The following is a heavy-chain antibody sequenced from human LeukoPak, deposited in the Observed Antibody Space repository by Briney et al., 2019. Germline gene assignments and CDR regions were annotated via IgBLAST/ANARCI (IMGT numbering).Heavy chain of an antibody. CDR2: INHSGST. Sequence: SETLSLTCAVYGGSFSGYYWSWIRQPPGKGLEWIGEINHSGSTNYNPSLKSRVTISVDTSKNQFSLKLSSVTAADTAVYYCARECWGAGYRYYYMDVWGKGTTVTISS. V-gene: IGHV4-34*01. CDR3: ARECWGAGYRYYYMDV. J-gene: IGHJ6*03. D-gene: IGHD7-27*01. CDR1: GGSFSGYY.